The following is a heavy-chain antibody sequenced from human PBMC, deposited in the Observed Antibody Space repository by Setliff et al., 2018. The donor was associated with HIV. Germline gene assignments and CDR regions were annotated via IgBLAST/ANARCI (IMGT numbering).Heavy chain of an antibody. CDR1: GGSISSGNYY. CDR2: IYISGSGST. V-gene: IGHV4-61*09. J-gene: IGHJ4*02. D-gene: IGHD1-26*01. Sequence: PSETLSLTCTVSGGSISSGNYYWSWIRQPAGKGLEWIGHIYISGSGSTNYNPSLKSRVTISVDTSKNQFSLKVTSVTAADTAVYYCARRAAATTNFDYWGQGTLVTVSS. CDR3: ARRAAATTNFDY.